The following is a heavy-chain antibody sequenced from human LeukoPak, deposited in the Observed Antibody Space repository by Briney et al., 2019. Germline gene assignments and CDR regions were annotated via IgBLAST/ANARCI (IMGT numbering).Heavy chain of an antibody. D-gene: IGHD1-26*01. Sequence: TGGSLRLSCAASGFTFSSSAMNWVRQAPGKGLEWVSAISGSGGSTYYADSVKGRFTISRDNSKNTLYLQMNSLRAEDTAVYYCAKGDGSSLYYYYYMDVWGKGTTVIVSS. CDR3: AKGDGSSLYYYYYMDV. J-gene: IGHJ6*03. CDR1: GFTFSSSA. CDR2: ISGSGGST. V-gene: IGHV3-23*01.